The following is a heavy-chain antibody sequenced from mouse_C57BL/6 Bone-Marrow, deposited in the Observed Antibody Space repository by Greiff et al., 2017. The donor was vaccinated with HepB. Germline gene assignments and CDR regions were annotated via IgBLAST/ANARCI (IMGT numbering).Heavy chain of an antibody. D-gene: IGHD2-3*01. V-gene: IGHV1-50*01. CDR3: AGGGDDGYYGDY. Sequence: VQLQQPGAELVKPGASVKLSCKASGYTFTSYWMQWVKQRPGQGLEWIGEIDPSDSYTNYNQKFKGKATLTVGTSSSTAYMQLSSLTSEDSAVDYCAGGGDDGYYGDYWGQGTTLTVSS. CDR2: IDPSDSYT. CDR1: GYTFTSYW. J-gene: IGHJ2*01.